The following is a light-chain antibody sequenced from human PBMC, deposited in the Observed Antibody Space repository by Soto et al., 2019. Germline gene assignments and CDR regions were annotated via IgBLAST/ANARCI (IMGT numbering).Light chain of an antibody. V-gene: IGLV2-14*01. J-gene: IGLJ2*01. Sequence: QSALTQPASVSGSPGQSITISCTGTSSDVGTYNYVSWYQQHPGKAHKLMIYEVTNRPSGVSNRFSGSKSGNTASLTISGLQGEDEADYYCSSYAGSNNLVFGGGTKVTVL. CDR3: SSYAGSNNLV. CDR2: EVT. CDR1: SSDVGTYNY.